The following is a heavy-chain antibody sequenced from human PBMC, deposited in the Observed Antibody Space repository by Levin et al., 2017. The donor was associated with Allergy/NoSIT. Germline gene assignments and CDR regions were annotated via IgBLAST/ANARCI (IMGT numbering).Heavy chain of an antibody. Sequence: SETLSLTCTVSGGSISSYYWSWIRQPPGKGLEWIGYIYYIGSTNYNPSLKSRVTISVDTSKNQFSLKLSSVTAADTAVYYCARDNGDLSAFDPWGQGTLVTVSS. CDR3: ARDNGDLSAFDP. V-gene: IGHV4-59*01. CDR2: IYYIGST. D-gene: IGHD4-17*01. CDR1: GGSISSYY. J-gene: IGHJ5*02.